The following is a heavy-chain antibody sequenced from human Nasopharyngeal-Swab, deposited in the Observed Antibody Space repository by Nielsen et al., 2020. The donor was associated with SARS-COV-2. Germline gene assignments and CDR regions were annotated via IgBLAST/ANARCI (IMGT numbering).Heavy chain of an antibody. J-gene: IGHJ4*02. Sequence: PETLSLTCAVYGGFFSGYYSSWIRQLPGKVLEWIGEIHHSGRPNYNPSPKSRVTISVDTSKTQFSLKLSSVTAADTAVYYCARGRITVVRRVTDHFDYWGQGTLVTVSS. CDR3: ARGRITVVRRVTDHFDY. CDR2: IHHSGRP. D-gene: IGHD3-10*01. CDR1: GGFFSGYY. V-gene: IGHV4-34*01.